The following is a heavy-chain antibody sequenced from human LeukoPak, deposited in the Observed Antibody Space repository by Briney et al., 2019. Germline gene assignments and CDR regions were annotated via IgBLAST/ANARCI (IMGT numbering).Heavy chain of an antibody. Sequence: GGSLRLSCAVSGFSFSSFVMHWVRQAPGKGLEWVAAILPDGGNKHYADSVKGRVTISRDNSKNTLYLQMNSLRAEDTALYYCAIMTTVVTNFDYWGQGTLVTVSS. V-gene: IGHV3-30-3*01. J-gene: IGHJ4*02. CDR3: AIMTTVVTNFDY. CDR1: GFSFSSFV. D-gene: IGHD4-23*01. CDR2: ILPDGGNK.